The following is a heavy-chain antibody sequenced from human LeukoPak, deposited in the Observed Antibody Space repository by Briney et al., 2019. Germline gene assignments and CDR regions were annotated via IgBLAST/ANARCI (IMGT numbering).Heavy chain of an antibody. CDR1: GGSISSYY. Sequence: SESLSLTWTVSGGSISSYYRSWVRQPPGKGLQWIWYIYYSGGTTYKASLTSRVTTSVETSKYQFSLNLSSVTAADTAVYYCARVSGYDWESFYDYWGQGTLVTVSS. CDR3: ARVSGYDWESFYDY. J-gene: IGHJ4*02. CDR2: IYYSGGT. D-gene: IGHD5-12*01. V-gene: IGHV4-59*01.